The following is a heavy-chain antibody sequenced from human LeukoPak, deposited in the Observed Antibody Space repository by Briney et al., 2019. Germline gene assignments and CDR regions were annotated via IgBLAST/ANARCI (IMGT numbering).Heavy chain of an antibody. D-gene: IGHD6-13*01. V-gene: IGHV3-7*01. CDR2: INQDGSEK. J-gene: IGHJ3*02. Sequence: GGSLRLSCAVSGFTFSSYWMYWVRQAPGKGLEWAANINQDGSEKFYADSLKGRFTISRDNAKNSLYLQMNSLRAEDTALYYCARQTAAATVHAFHIWGQGTVVTVSS. CDR3: ARQTAAATVHAFHI. CDR1: GFTFSSYW.